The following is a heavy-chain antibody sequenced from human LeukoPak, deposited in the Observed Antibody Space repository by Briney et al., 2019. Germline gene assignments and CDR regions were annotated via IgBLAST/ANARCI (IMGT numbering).Heavy chain of an antibody. CDR1: GGTFSSYA. J-gene: IGHJ6*03. D-gene: IGHD2-15*01. CDR2: ISAYNGNT. V-gene: IGHV1-18*01. CDR3: ARVDVVVVAATPYYYYYMDV. Sequence: ASVKVSCKASGGTFSSYAISWVRQAPGQGLEWMGWISAYNGNTNYAQKLQGRVTMTTDTSTSTAYMELRSLRSDDTAVYYCARVDVVVVAATPYYYYYMDVWGKGTTVTVSS.